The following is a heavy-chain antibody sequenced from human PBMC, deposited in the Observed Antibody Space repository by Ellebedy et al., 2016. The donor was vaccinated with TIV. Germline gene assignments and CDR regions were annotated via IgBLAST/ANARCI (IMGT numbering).Heavy chain of an antibody. CDR2: ISEYSGNT. V-gene: IGHV1-18*01. CDR3: ATERHYDSSGYYRFDY. Sequence: AASVKVSCKASGYTFTSYGISWVRQAPGQGLEWMGWISEYSGNTNYAQKLQGRVTMTTDTSTSTAYMELRSLRSDDTAVYYCATERHYDSSGYYRFDYWGQGTRVTVSS. CDR1: GYTFTSYG. J-gene: IGHJ4*02. D-gene: IGHD3-22*01.